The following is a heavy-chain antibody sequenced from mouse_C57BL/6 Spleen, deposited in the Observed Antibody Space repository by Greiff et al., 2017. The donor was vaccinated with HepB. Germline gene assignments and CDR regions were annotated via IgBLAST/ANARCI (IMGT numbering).Heavy chain of an antibody. V-gene: IGHV1-66*01. J-gene: IGHJ3*01. D-gene: IGHD2-3*01. CDR2: IYPGSGNT. CDR3: ARSEQGGYDGYPKAWFAY. CDR1: GYSFTSYY. Sequence: QVQLQQSGPELVKPGASVKISCKASGYSFTSYYIHWVKQRPGQGLEWIGWIYPGSGNTKYNEKFKGKATLTADTSSSTAYMQLSSLTSEDSAVYYCARSEQGGYDGYPKAWFAYWGQGTLVTVSA.